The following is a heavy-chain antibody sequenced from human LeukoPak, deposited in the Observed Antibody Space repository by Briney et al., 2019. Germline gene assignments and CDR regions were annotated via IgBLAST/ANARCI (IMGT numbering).Heavy chain of an antibody. Sequence: GASVKVSCKASGCTFTSYDINWVRQATGQGLEWMGWMNPNSGNTGYAQKFQGRVTMTRNTSISTAYMELSSLRSEDTAVYYCASGWELLRYYYGMDVWGQGTTVTVSS. CDR1: GCTFTSYD. D-gene: IGHD1-26*01. CDR3: ASGWELLRYYYGMDV. V-gene: IGHV1-8*01. CDR2: MNPNSGNT. J-gene: IGHJ6*02.